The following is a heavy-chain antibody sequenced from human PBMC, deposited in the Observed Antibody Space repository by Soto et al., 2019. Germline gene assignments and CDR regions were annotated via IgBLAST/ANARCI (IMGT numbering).Heavy chain of an antibody. Sequence: GGSLRLSCAASGFTFSSYAMNWVRQAPGKGLEWVSYISSSGSTIYYADTVKGRFTISRDNSKNTLYLQMNSLRAEDTAVYYCAKEFMVRGVITYYYYYMDVWGKGTTVTVSS. V-gene: IGHV3-48*01. CDR2: ISSSGSTI. CDR3: AKEFMVRGVITYYYYYMDV. J-gene: IGHJ6*03. D-gene: IGHD3-10*01. CDR1: GFTFSSYA.